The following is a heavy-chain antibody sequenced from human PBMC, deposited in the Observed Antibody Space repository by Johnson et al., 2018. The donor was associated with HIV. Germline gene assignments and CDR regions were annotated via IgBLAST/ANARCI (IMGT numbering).Heavy chain of an antibody. V-gene: IGHV3-43*01. CDR1: GFTFDDYT. Sequence: VQLVESGGVVVQPGGSLRLSCAASGFTFDDYTMHWVRQAPGKGLEWVSLISWDGGSTYYADSVKGRFTISRDNAKNSLYLQVNSLRAEDMTVYYCARDPSGGWEPGSAFDIWGQGTMVTVSS. CDR3: ARDPSGGWEPGSAFDI. J-gene: IGHJ3*02. D-gene: IGHD1-26*01. CDR2: ISWDGGST.